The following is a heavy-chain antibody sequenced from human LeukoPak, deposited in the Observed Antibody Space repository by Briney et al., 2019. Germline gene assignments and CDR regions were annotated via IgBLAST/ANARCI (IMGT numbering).Heavy chain of an antibody. V-gene: IGHV1-3*01. CDR3: ARDQSRDIRVDFDS. Sequence: ASVKVSCKTSGYTFGKYAIHWVRQAPGQRLEWMGWIDGGNGDTRFSQKFQDRVSFTRDTFATTAYMELTSLRSEDTAIYYGARDQSRDIRVDFDSWGQGTLVTVSS. J-gene: IGHJ4*02. D-gene: IGHD2-15*01. CDR2: IDGGNGDT. CDR1: GYTFGKYA.